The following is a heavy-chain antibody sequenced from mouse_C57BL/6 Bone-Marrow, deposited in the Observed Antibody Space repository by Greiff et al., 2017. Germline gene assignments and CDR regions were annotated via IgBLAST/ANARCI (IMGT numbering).Heavy chain of an antibody. CDR3: TREGNYAY. J-gene: IGHJ3*01. CDR1: GYTFTDYE. CDR2: IDPETGGT. V-gene: IGHV1-15*01. D-gene: IGHD2-1*01. Sequence: QVQLQQSGAELVRPGASVTLSCKASGYTFTDYEMHWVKQTPVHGLEWIGAIDPETGGTAYNQKFKGKAILTADKSSSTAYMELRSLTSEDSAVYYCTREGNYAYWGQGTLVTVSA.